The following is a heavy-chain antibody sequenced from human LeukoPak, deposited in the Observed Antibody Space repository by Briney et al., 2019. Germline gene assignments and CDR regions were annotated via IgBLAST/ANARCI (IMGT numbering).Heavy chain of an antibody. Sequence: GGSLRLSCAASGFTFSSYAMHWVRQAPGKGLEWVAVISYDGSNKYYADSVKGRFTISRDNSKNTLYLQMNSLRAEDTAVYYCARARTRPYYYYMDVWGKGTTVTVSS. CDR1: GFTFSSYA. J-gene: IGHJ6*03. CDR2: ISYDGSNK. D-gene: IGHD3/OR15-3a*01. V-gene: IGHV3-30*04. CDR3: ARARTRPYYYYMDV.